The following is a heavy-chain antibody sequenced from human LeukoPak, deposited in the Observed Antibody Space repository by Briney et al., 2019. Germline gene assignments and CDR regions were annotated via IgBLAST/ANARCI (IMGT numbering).Heavy chain of an antibody. CDR1: GFTFSSYD. CDR3: AKVLINYGSGSLTYYYYYYMDV. CDR2: IGTAGDT. D-gene: IGHD3-10*01. V-gene: IGHV3-13*01. Sequence: GGSLRLSCAASGFTFSSYDMHWVRQATGKGLEWVSAIGTAGDTYYPGSVKGRFTISRDNSKNTLYLQMNSLRAEDTAVYYCAKVLINYGSGSLTYYYYYYMDVWGKGTTVTVSS. J-gene: IGHJ6*03.